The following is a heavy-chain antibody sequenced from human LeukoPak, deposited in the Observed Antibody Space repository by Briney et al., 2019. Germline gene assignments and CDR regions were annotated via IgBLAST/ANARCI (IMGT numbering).Heavy chain of an antibody. J-gene: IGHJ3*02. Sequence: SETLSLTCTVSGGSISSYYWSWIRQPPGKGLEWIGYIYYSGSTNYNPSLKSRVTISVDTSKNQFSLKLSSVTAADTAVYYCARVSSSWLGVGAFDIWGQGTMVTVSS. CDR3: ARVSSSWLGVGAFDI. CDR1: GGSISSYY. CDR2: IYYSGST. V-gene: IGHV4-59*01. D-gene: IGHD6-13*01.